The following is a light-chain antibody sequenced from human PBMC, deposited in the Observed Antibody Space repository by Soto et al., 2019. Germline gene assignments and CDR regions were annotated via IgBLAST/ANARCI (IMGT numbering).Light chain of an antibody. CDR1: QGISSH. J-gene: IGKJ4*01. CDR3: LQLKSYPLT. CDR2: SAS. Sequence: IQLTQSPSSLSASEGDRVTITCRASQGISSHLACYQQRPGKAPKLVIYSASTLQSGVPSRFSGGDSGTDFSLTLSSQQPEDLATYYCLQLKSYPLTVGGATKVEIK. V-gene: IGKV1-9*01.